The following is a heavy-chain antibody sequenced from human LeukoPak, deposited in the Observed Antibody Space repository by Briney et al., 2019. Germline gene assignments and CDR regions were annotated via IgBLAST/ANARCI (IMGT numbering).Heavy chain of an antibody. J-gene: IGHJ4*02. CDR1: GGSISSYY. CDR3: ARDRWGYDILTGYSYFDY. CDR2: IYTSGST. V-gene: IGHV4-4*07. D-gene: IGHD3-9*01. Sequence: SETLFLTCTVSGGSISSYYWSWIRQPAGKGLEWIGRIYTSGSTNYNPSLKSRVTMSVDTSKNQFSPKLSSVTAADTAVYYCARDRWGYDILTGYSYFDYWGQGTLVTVSS.